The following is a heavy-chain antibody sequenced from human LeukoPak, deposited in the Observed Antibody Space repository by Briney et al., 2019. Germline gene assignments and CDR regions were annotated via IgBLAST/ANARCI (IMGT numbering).Heavy chain of an antibody. V-gene: IGHV1-69*05. Sequence: ASVKVSCKASGGTFISYAISWVRQAPGQGLEWMGGIIPIFGTANYAQKFQGRVTITTDESTSTAYMELSSLRSEDTAVNYCARGGYSSGNIDYWGQGTLVTVSS. CDR3: ARGGYSSGNIDY. D-gene: IGHD6-19*01. J-gene: IGHJ4*02. CDR1: GGTFISYA. CDR2: IIPIFGTA.